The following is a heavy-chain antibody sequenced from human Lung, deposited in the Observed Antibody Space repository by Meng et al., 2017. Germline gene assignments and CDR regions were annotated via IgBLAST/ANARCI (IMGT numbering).Heavy chain of an antibody. CDR2: INHSGST. J-gene: IGHJ4*02. CDR3: ARGPTTMAHDFDY. D-gene: IGHD4-11*01. Sequence: QVPLQQWGAGLLKPSGALALPVVVSGGSFSDYYWSWIRQPPGKGLEWIGEINHSGSTNYNTSLESRATISVDTSQNNLSLKLSSVTAADSAVYYCARGPTTMAHDFDYWGQGTLVTVSS. V-gene: IGHV4-34*01. CDR1: GGSFSDYY.